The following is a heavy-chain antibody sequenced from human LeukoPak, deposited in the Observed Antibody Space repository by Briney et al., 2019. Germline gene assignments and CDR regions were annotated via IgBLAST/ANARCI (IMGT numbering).Heavy chain of an antibody. D-gene: IGHD3-22*01. CDR2: IYTSGST. CDR3: AREETYYYDSSGYWANWFDP. J-gene: IGHJ5*02. Sequence: SETLSLTCTVSGGSISSYYWSWIRQPAGKGLEWIGRIYTSGSTNYNPSLKSRVTMSVDTSKNQFSLELSSVTAADTAVYYCAREETYYYDSSGYWANWFDPWGQGTLVTVSS. CDR1: GGSISSYY. V-gene: IGHV4-4*07.